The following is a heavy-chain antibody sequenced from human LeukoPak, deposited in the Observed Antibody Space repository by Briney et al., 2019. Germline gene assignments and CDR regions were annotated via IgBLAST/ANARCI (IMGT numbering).Heavy chain of an antibody. CDR2: IYYNDDK. J-gene: IGHJ4*02. D-gene: IGHD3-9*01. CDR3: AHLVATIDWRSYFDY. V-gene: IGHV2-5*01. Sequence: KTSGPTLVNPTQTLTLTCTFSDFSLSTPGMGVGWIRQPPGKALEWLAFIYYNDDKRYSPSLRSRLTITRDTSKNKVVLAMTNMDPVDTATYYCAHLVATIDWRSYFDYWGQGALVTVSS. CDR1: DFSLSTPGMG.